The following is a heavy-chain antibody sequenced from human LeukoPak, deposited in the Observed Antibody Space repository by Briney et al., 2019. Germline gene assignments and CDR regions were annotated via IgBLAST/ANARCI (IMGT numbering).Heavy chain of an antibody. D-gene: IGHD3-10*01. V-gene: IGHV1-2*02. J-gene: IGHJ5*02. CDR1: GYTFTGYY. CDR2: INPKIGGT. CDR3: ARAGSLLWFGELLENWFDP. Sequence: GASVKVSCKASGYTFTGYYMHWVRQAPGQGLEWMGWINPKIGGTNYAQKFQGRVTMTRDTSISTAYMELSRLRSDDTAVYYCARAGSLLWFGELLENWFDPWGQGTLVTVSS.